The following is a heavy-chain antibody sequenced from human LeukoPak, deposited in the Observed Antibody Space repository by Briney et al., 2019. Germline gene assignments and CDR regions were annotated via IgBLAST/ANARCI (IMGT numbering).Heavy chain of an antibody. Sequence: ASVKVSCKASGYTFTSYYMHWVRQAPGQGLEWMGIINPSGGSTSYAQKFQGRVTMTRDMSTSTVYMELSSLRSEDTAVYYCARDDAHYDYLGYDRRGWFDPWGQGTPVIVSS. CDR3: ARDDAHYDYLGYDRRGWFDP. CDR1: GYTFTSYY. CDR2: INPSGGST. D-gene: IGHD3-3*01. J-gene: IGHJ5*02. V-gene: IGHV1-46*01.